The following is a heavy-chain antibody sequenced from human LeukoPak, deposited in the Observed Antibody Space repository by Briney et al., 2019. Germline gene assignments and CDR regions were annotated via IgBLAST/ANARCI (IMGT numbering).Heavy chain of an antibody. V-gene: IGHV4-39*07. D-gene: IGHD3-10*01. CDR1: GGSISSSSYY. CDR3: ARDRPNYYGSGSYSRRLDP. J-gene: IGHJ5*02. CDR2: INHSGST. Sequence: SETLSLTCTVSGGSISSSSYYWGWIRQPPGKGLEWIGEINHSGSTNYNPSLKSRVTISVDTSKNQFSLKLSSVTAADTAVYYCARDRPNYYGSGSYSRRLDPWGQGTLVTVSS.